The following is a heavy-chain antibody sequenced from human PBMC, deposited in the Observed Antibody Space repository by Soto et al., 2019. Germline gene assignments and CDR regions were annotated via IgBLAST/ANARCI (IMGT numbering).Heavy chain of an antibody. CDR3: AKGIVVVPAATPVHYYYYYYLDV. Sequence: GGSLRLSCAASGFPFSSYGMHWVRQAPGKGLEWVAVISYDGSNKYYADSVKGRFTISRDNSKNTLYLQMNSLRAEDTAVYYCAKGIVVVPAATPVHYYYYYYLDVWGKGTTVTVSS. CDR2: ISYDGSNK. CDR1: GFPFSSYG. V-gene: IGHV3-30*18. D-gene: IGHD2-2*01. J-gene: IGHJ6*03.